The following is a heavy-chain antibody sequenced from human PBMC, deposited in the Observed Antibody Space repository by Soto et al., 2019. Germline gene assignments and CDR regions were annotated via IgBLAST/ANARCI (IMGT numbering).Heavy chain of an antibody. V-gene: IGHV4-30-4*01. D-gene: IGHD5-12*01. CDR1: GASVAGGSYY. CDR3: ARDTYSGYDVGL. Sequence: QVQLRESGPGLVKPSQTLSLTCSVSGASVAGGSYYWSWVRQPPGKGLEWIGYIPSRGRPFYNPSHKSRGTISADTAKNQLALQLTYVTAADTAVYYCARDTYSGYDVGLCGQGTLVTVSS. J-gene: IGHJ5*02. CDR2: IPSRGRP.